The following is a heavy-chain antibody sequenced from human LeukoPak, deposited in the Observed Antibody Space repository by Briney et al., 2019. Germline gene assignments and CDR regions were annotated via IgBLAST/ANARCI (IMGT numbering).Heavy chain of an antibody. J-gene: IGHJ5*01. CDR3: ARLDILVPRAVEWFDP. Sequence: SETLSLTCIVSGDSISRKYWSWIRRPAGKGLEWLGRIYSSGTTDYSPSLMSRVTMSLDTSKNHTSLRLRSVTAADTAVYYCARLDILVPRAVEWFDPWGQGTVVTVSS. D-gene: IGHD2-2*01. V-gene: IGHV4-4*07. CDR1: GDSISRKY. CDR2: IYSSGTT.